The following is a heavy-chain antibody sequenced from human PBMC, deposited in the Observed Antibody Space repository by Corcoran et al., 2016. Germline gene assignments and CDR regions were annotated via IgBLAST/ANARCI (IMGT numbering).Heavy chain of an antibody. Sequence: QVQLQQWGAGLLKPSETLSLTCAVYGGSFSGYYWSWIRQPPGKGLEWIGEINHSGSTNYNPSLKCRVTISVDTSKNQFSLKLSSVTAADTAVYYCARAILRDIVVVPAALDVWGQGTTVTVSS. J-gene: IGHJ6*02. V-gene: IGHV4-34*01. CDR2: INHSGST. D-gene: IGHD2-2*01. CDR3: ARAILRDIVVVPAALDV. CDR1: GGSFSGYY.